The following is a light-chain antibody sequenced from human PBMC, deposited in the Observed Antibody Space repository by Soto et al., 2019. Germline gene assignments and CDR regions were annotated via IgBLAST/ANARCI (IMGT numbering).Light chain of an antibody. J-gene: IGLJ1*01. CDR2: EVS. V-gene: IGLV2-14*01. Sequence: QSALTQPASVSGSPGQSITISCTGTSSDVGGYNYVSWYQQHPGKAPKLMIFEVSSRPSGVSYRFSGSKSGNTASLTISGLQAEDEADYYCSSYTDSSNYVFGTGTKVTVL. CDR3: SSYTDSSNYV. CDR1: SSDVGGYNY.